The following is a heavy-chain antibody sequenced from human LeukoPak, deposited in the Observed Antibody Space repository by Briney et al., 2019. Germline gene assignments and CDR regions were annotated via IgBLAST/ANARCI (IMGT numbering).Heavy chain of an antibody. J-gene: IGHJ6*04. D-gene: IGHD3-9*01. CDR1: GYTFTSYG. Sequence: ASVKVSCKASGYTFTSYGISWVRQAPGQGLEWMGWISAYNGNTNYAQKLQGRVTMTTDTSTSTAYMELRSLRSDDTAVYYRARGLYDILTGYNSYGMDVWGKGTTVTVSS. V-gene: IGHV1-18*04. CDR2: ISAYNGNT. CDR3: ARGLYDILTGYNSYGMDV.